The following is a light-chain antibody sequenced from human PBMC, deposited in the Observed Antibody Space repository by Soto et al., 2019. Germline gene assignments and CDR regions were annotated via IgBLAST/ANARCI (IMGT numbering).Light chain of an antibody. CDR3: QHYNNWPPWT. CDR1: QSVSSN. Sequence: IWITQSPATLSVSPGERATLSCRASQSVSSNLAWYQQKPGQAPRLLIYGATTRATGIPARFSGSGSGTEFTLTISSLKSEDFAVYYCQHYNNWPPWTPVQGTKLDIK. J-gene: IGKJ1*01. V-gene: IGKV3-15*01. CDR2: GAT.